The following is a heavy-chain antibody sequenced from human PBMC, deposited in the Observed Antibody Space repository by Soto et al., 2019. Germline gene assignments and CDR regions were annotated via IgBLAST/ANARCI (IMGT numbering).Heavy chain of an antibody. J-gene: IGHJ4*02. CDR1: XFTFSEYS. CDR3: ARARGNDWYSDY. Sequence: SLRLSCTASXFTFSEYSMSCVRQAPGKGLEWVSSINHSGTYVYYADSVKGRFTISRDSASNSLFLQMTSLRAEDTAVYHCARARGNDWYSDYWGQGTLVTVSS. D-gene: IGHD5-12*01. CDR2: INHSGTYV. V-gene: IGHV3-21*01.